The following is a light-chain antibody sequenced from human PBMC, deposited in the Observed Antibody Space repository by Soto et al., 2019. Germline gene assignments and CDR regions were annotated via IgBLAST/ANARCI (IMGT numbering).Light chain of an antibody. Sequence: EIQMTQSPSTLSASVGDRVTITCRASQSISSWLGWYQQKPGKAPKLLIYKASSLESGVPSRFSGSGSGTEFTLTISSLQPDDFATYYCQQYNSYSRTFGQGTKV. CDR3: QQYNSYSRT. J-gene: IGKJ1*01. CDR2: KAS. CDR1: QSISSW. V-gene: IGKV1-5*03.